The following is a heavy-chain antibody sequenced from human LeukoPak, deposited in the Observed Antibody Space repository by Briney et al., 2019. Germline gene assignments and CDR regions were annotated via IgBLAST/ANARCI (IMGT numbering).Heavy chain of an antibody. CDR3: AKDTYSSGWYTIDY. D-gene: IGHD6-19*01. CDR2: IRSKANSYAT. V-gene: IGHV3-73*01. Sequence: GGSLRLSCAASGFTFSDSAMHWVRQASGKGLEWVGRIRSKANSYATTYAESVKGRFTISRDDSKNTAYLQMNSLRAEDTAVYYCAKDTYSSGWYTIDYWGQGTLVTVSS. J-gene: IGHJ4*02. CDR1: GFTFSDSA.